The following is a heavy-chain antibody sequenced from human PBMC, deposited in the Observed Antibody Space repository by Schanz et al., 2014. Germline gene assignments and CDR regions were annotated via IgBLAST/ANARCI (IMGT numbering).Heavy chain of an antibody. CDR1: GFSFSTYA. Sequence: EVQMVESGGGLAQPGGSLRLSCAASGFSFSTYAMNWVRQAPGKGLEWVSLISGRGDSTHYADSVKGRFTISRDNSKNTLYLQMNSLRDEDTAVYYCARGGATRFDYWGQGTLVTVSS. CDR3: ARGGATRFDY. D-gene: IGHD1-26*01. V-gene: IGHV3-23*04. J-gene: IGHJ4*02. CDR2: ISGRGDST.